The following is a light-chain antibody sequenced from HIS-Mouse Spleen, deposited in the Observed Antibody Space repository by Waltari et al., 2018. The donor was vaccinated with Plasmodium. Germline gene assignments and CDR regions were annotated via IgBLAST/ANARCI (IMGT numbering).Light chain of an antibody. J-gene: IGKJ5*01. V-gene: IGKV1-9*01. Sequence: DTQLTQSPSFLSASVGDRFTITCRASQGISSYLAWYQQKPGKDPKLLIYAAPTLQSGVPSRFSGSGSGTEFTLTISSLQPEDFATYYCQQLNSHPPITFGQGTRLEIK. CDR1: QGISSY. CDR3: QQLNSHPPIT. CDR2: AAP.